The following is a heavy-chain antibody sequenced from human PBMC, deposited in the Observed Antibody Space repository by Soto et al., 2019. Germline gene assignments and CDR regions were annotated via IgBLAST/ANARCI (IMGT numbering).Heavy chain of an antibody. CDR1: GFTFSSYE. V-gene: IGHV3-48*03. Sequence: EVQLVESGGGLVQPGGSLRLSCAASGFTFSSYEMNWVRQAPGKGLEWVSYISSSGSTIYYADSVKGRFTISRDNAKNSLYLQMNSLRAEDTAVYYCARGGTEGYCSSTSCYTSWFDPWGQGTLVTVSS. CDR3: ARGGTEGYCSSTSCYTSWFDP. D-gene: IGHD2-2*02. CDR2: ISSSGSTI. J-gene: IGHJ5*02.